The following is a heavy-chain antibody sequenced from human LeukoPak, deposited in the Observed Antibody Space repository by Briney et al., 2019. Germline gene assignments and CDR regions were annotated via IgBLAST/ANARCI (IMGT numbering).Heavy chain of an antibody. J-gene: IGHJ4*02. CDR3: AREGPRGNSQFDY. CDR2: IWYDGSNK. Sequence: GKSLRLTCAASGFTFSGYPIHWVRQAPGKGLEWVALIWYDGSNKYYTDSVKGRLTISRDNSKNTLYLQMNNLRAEDTAVYYCAREGPRGNSQFDYWGQGTLVTVSS. V-gene: IGHV3-33*01. D-gene: IGHD2/OR15-2a*01. CDR1: GFTFSGYP.